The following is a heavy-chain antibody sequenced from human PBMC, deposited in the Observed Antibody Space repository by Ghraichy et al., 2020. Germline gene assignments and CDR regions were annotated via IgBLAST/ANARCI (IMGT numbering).Heavy chain of an antibody. CDR2: INPNSGGT. CDR3: ARDSDSIPLHHSASIAARLYYYYGMDV. Sequence: VKVSCKASGYTFTGYYMHWVRQAPGQGLEWMGWINPNSGGTNYAQKFQGWVTMTRDTSISTAYMELSRLRSDDTAVYYCARDSDSIPLHHSASIAARLYYYYGMDVWGQGTTVTVSS. D-gene: IGHD6-6*01. V-gene: IGHV1-2*04. J-gene: IGHJ6*02. CDR1: GYTFTGYY.